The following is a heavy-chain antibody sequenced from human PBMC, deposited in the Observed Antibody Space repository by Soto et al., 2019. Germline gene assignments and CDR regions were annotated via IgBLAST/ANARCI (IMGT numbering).Heavy chain of an antibody. V-gene: IGHV4-39*01. J-gene: IGHJ4*02. CDR2: FYYSGST. CDR3: ARHMGGSYFDY. Sequence: SETLSLTCTVSGGSISSSNYYWGWVRQAPGKGLEWIGSFYYSGSTYYNPSLKSRVPISVDTSKNRFSLRLSSVTAADTAVFYCARHMGGSYFDYWGQGTLVTVSS. D-gene: IGHD3-16*01. CDR1: GGSISSSNYY.